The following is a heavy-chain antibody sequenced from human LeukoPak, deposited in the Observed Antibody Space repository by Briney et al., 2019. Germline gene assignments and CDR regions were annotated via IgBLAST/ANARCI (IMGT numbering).Heavy chain of an antibody. CDR2: IWYDGSNK. J-gene: IGHJ4*02. CDR1: GFTFSSYG. Sequence: PGGSLRLSCAASGFTFSSYGMHWVRQAPGKGLEWVAVIWYDGSNKYYADSVKGRFTISRDNSKNTLYLQMNSLRAEDTAVYYCAREVPYYYDSSGYYYEYFDYWGQGTLVTVSS. V-gene: IGHV3-33*01. D-gene: IGHD3-22*01. CDR3: AREVPYYYDSSGYYYEYFDY.